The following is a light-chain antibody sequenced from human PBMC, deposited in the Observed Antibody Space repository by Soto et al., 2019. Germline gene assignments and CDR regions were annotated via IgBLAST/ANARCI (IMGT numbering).Light chain of an antibody. CDR1: SANLARNS. Sequence: QAVVTQPPSASGNPGQRVTISCSGSSANLARNSVNWYQQFPGTAPKLLIHKTDQRPSGVPDRFSGSKSGTSASLAITGLQSEDEADYYCASWDDSLNIWVFGGGTKLTVL. CDR2: KTD. V-gene: IGLV1-44*01. CDR3: ASWDDSLNIWV. J-gene: IGLJ3*02.